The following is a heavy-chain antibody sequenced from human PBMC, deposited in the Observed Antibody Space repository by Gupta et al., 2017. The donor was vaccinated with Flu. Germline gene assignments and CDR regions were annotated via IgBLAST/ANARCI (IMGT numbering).Heavy chain of an antibody. CDR2: RTPSSGFT. D-gene: IGHD1-1*01. Sequence: QVQLVQSGAEVKKPGASVKVSCKASGYTFASHDINWVRQATGQGLEWMGWRTPSSGFTGYAQKFQGRVTMTMNTSITTAYMELSSLRSDDTAVYYCATLGSGWNEFWGQGTLVTVSS. CDR1: GYTFASHD. J-gene: IGHJ4*02. CDR3: ATLGSGWNEF. V-gene: IGHV1-8*01.